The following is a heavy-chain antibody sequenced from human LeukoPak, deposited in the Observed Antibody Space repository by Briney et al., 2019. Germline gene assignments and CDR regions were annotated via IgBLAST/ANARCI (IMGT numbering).Heavy chain of an antibody. CDR3: AKDGTSGTWDN. CDR1: GFTFSTNA. Sequence: GGSLRLSCVASGFTFSTNAMSWVRQAPGKGLEWVSAISGGGGSTFYADSVKGRFTISRDNSKSTLYLQLNSLKTEDTALYYCAKDGTSGTWDNWGQGTLVTISS. V-gene: IGHV3-23*01. J-gene: IGHJ4*02. CDR2: ISGGGGST. D-gene: IGHD1-1*01.